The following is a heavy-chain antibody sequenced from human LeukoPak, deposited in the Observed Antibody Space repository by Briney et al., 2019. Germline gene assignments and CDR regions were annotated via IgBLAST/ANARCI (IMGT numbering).Heavy chain of an antibody. CDR3: ARIYSGYGAVDY. CDR2: IKQDGSEK. CDR1: GFILSRLD. J-gene: IGHJ4*02. D-gene: IGHD5-12*01. Sequence: GRSLRLSCGASGFILSRLDMHWVRQAPGKGLEWVANIKQDGSEKYYVDSVKGRFTISRDNAKNSLYLQMNSLRAEDTAVYYCARIYSGYGAVDYWGQGTLVTVSS. V-gene: IGHV3-7*01.